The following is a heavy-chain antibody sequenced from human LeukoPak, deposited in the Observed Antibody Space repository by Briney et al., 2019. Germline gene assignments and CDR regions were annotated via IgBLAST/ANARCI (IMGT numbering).Heavy chain of an antibody. J-gene: IGHJ4*02. D-gene: IGHD2-2*01. Sequence: SETLSLTCTVSGGSISSYYWSWIRQPPGKGLEWIGYIYYSGSTNYNPSLKSRVTISVDTSKNQFSLKLSSMTAADTAVYYCARDKVGGASFDYWGQGTLVTVSS. V-gene: IGHV4-59*01. CDR3: ARDKVGGASFDY. CDR2: IYYSGST. CDR1: GGSISSYY.